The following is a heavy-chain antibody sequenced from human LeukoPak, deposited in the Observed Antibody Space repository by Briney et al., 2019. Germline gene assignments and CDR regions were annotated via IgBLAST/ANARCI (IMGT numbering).Heavy chain of an antibody. CDR3: AKDRDYADVLDY. V-gene: IGHV3-30*18. D-gene: IGHD4-17*01. Sequence: PGGSLRLSCAASGFTFSSYGMHWVRQAPGKGLEWVAVISYDGSNKYYADSVKGRFTISRDNSKNTLYLQMNSLRAEDTAVYYCAKDRDYADVLDYWGQGTLVTVSS. J-gene: IGHJ4*02. CDR1: GFTFSSYG. CDR2: ISYDGSNK.